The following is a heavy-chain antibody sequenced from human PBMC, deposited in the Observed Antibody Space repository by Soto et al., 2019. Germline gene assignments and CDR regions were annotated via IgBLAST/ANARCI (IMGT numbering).Heavy chain of an antibody. CDR1: GGSISSGGYY. D-gene: IGHD6-19*01. V-gene: IGHV4-31*11. J-gene: IGHJ4*02. CDR3: ARVWGSGSYFDY. CDR2: IYYSGST. Sequence: SETLSLTCAVSGGSISSGGYYWIWIRHHPGKGLEWIGYIYYSGSTYYNPSLKSRVTISVDTSKNQFSLKLSSVTAADTAVYYCARVWGSGSYFDYWGQGTLVTVSS.